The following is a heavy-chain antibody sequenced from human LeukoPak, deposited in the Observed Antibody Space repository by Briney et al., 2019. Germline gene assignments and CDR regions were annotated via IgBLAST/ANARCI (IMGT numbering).Heavy chain of an antibody. V-gene: IGHV1-2*02. D-gene: IGHD3-22*01. CDR3: ARVPVKAFYDSSGYLDF. Sequence: ASMKVSCKASGYPFIDYFIHWVRQAPGQGLEWMGWINPKTGFTHYPQKFQGRVTVTRDTSITTSYLELRSLKSDDTAVYFCARVPVKAFYDSSGYLDFWGLGTLVTVSS. J-gene: IGHJ4*02. CDR2: INPKTGFT. CDR1: GYPFIDYF.